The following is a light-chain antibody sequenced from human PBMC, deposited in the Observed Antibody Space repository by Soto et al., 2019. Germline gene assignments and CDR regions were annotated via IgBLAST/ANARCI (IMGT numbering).Light chain of an antibody. CDR2: GAS. J-gene: IGKJ1*01. CDR3: QQYDSSPWT. CDR1: QSVSSSY. Sequence: EIVLTQSPGNLSLSPGERATLSCRASQSVSSSYLAWYQQKPGQAPRLLIYGASNRATGIPERFSGSGSGTDFTLTISRLEPEDFEVFYCQQYDSSPWTFGQGTKVEIK. V-gene: IGKV3-20*01.